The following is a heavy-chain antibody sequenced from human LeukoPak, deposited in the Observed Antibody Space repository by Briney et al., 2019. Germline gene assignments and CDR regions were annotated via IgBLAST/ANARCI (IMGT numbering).Heavy chain of an antibody. D-gene: IGHD3/OR15-3a*01. J-gene: IGHJ3*02. V-gene: IGHV3-7*01. CDR2: IRQDGGEK. CDR1: GFTVSSNY. Sequence: GGSLRLSCAASGFTVSSNYMSWVRQAPGKGLEWVANIRQDGGEKYYVDSVKGRFTISRDNAKNSLYLQMNSLRAEDTAVYYCARDGPDAFDIWGQETMVTVSS. CDR3: ARDGPDAFDI.